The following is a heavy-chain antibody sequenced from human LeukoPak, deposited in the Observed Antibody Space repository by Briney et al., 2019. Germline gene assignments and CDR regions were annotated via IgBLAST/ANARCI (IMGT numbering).Heavy chain of an antibody. CDR2: ISGSGGST. V-gene: IGHV3-23*01. CDR1: GFTFSSYA. D-gene: IGHD3-22*01. CDR3: AKDRDYYDRTYYFDY. Sequence: GGSLRLSCAASGFTFSSYAMSWVRQAPGKGLEWVSAISGSGGSTYYADSVKGRFTISRDNSKNTLYLQMNSLRAKDTAVYYCAKDRDYYDRTYYFDYRGQGTLVTVSS. J-gene: IGHJ4*02.